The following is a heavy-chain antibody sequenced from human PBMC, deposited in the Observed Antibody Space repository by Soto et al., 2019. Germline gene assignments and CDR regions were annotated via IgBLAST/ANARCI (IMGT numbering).Heavy chain of an antibody. D-gene: IGHD2-15*01. Sequence: EVQLVESGGGLVQPGGSLSLSCAGSGFTFSTYDFHWVRQRPGRGLEWVSAIGPKSAPYYARSVAGRVTMPRHNARNSFFLHTHSLRAAHAAVYYCARDRCNAGRCDSDYWGQGTLVTVSS. J-gene: IGHJ4*02. CDR1: GFTFSTYD. V-gene: IGHV3-13*05. CDR2: IGPKSAP. CDR3: ARDRCNAGRCDSDY.